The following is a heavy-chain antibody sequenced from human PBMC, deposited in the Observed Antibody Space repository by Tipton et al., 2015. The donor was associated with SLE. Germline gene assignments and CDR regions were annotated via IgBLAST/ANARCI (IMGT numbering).Heavy chain of an antibody. Sequence: LRLSCTVSGGSISSSSYYWGWIRQPPGKGLEWIGSIYYSGSTNYNPSLKSRVTISVDTSKNQFSLKLSSVTAADTAVYYCARATSIAARLYYYYYYMDVWGKGTTVTVSS. D-gene: IGHD6-6*01. J-gene: IGHJ6*03. CDR3: ARATSIAARLYYYYYYMDV. V-gene: IGHV4-39*07. CDR1: GGSISSSSYY. CDR2: IYYSGST.